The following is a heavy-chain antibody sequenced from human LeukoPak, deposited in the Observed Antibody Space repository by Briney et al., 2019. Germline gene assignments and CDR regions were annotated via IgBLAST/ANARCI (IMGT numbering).Heavy chain of an antibody. CDR2: INHSGST. CDR1: GGSFSGYY. Sequence: PSETLSLTCAVYGGSFSGYYWSWIRQPPGKGLKWIGEINHSGSTNYNPSLKSRVTISVDTCKNQFSLKLSSVTAADTAVYYCARRPPQYYYGSGSLARYYFDYWGQGTLVTVSS. CDR3: ARRPPQYYYGSGSLARYYFDY. J-gene: IGHJ4*02. V-gene: IGHV4-34*01. D-gene: IGHD3-10*01.